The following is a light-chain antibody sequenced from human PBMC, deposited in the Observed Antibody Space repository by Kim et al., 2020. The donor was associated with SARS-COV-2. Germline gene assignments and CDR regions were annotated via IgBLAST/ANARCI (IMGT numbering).Light chain of an antibody. Sequence: EARGKPARITCGGNSIGRKNVLWYQQKPGQAPVLVIYRDSNRPSGIPERFSGSNSGNTATLTISRAQAGDEADYYCQVWDSSLCVFGTGTKVTVL. V-gene: IGLV3-9*01. CDR3: QVWDSSLCV. J-gene: IGLJ1*01. CDR1: SIGRKN. CDR2: RDS.